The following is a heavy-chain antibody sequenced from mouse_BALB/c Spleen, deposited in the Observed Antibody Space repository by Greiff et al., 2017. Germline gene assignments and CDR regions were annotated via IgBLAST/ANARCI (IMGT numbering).Heavy chain of an antibody. D-gene: IGHD2-4*01. CDR2: ISSGGSYT. J-gene: IGHJ3*01. CDR1: GFTFSSYS. CDR3: ASYYDRAY. Sequence: EVQLKESGGGLVKPGGSLKLSCAASGFTFSSYSMSWVRQTPEKRLEWVATISSGGSYTYYPDSVKGRFTISRDNAKNTLYLQMSSLRSEDTAMYYCASYYDRAYWGQGTLVTVSA. V-gene: IGHV5-9-3*01.